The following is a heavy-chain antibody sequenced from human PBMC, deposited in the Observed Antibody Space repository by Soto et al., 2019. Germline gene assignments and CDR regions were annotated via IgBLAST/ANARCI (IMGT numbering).Heavy chain of an antibody. D-gene: IGHD2-8*01. CDR1: DFSYLSYG. CDR3: ARDRYDTTNGYHLGAEY. CDR2: ISGPNGNT. V-gene: IGHV1-18*01. J-gene: IGHJ4*02. Sequence: QVQLVQSGAEVKKPGASVKVSCKASDFSYLSYGFSWVRQAPGEGLEWMGCISGPNGNTNYALKFQGRVTMTTDTSTSTGYMELRSLRFDDTAVYYCARDRYDTTNGYHLGAEYWGQGPMVTVSS.